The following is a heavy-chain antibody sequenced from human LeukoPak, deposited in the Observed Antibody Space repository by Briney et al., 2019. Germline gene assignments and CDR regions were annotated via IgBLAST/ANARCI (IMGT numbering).Heavy chain of an antibody. Sequence: GGSLRLSCAASGFTFSSYWMSWVRQAPGKGLEWVSYISSSSSTIYYADSVKGRFTISRDNAKNSLYLQMNSLRAEDTAVYYCAKAIYSSSRMDVWGQGTTVTVSS. V-gene: IGHV3-48*01. CDR3: AKAIYSSSRMDV. D-gene: IGHD6-13*01. CDR2: ISSSSSTI. J-gene: IGHJ6*02. CDR1: GFTFSSYW.